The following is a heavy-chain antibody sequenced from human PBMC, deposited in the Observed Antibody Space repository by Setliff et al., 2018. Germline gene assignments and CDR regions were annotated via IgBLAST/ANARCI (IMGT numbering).Heavy chain of an antibody. V-gene: IGHV4-34*01. CDR3: ARIKDEYFQN. Sequence: SETLSLTCAVYGGSFSGYYWSWIRQPPGKGLEWIGSIYYRGSTYYNPSFKSRLTISVDTSQNQFSLKLSSATAADTAIYYCARIKDEYFQNWGQGSLVTVSS. J-gene: IGHJ1*01. CDR1: GGSFSGYY. CDR2: IYYRGST.